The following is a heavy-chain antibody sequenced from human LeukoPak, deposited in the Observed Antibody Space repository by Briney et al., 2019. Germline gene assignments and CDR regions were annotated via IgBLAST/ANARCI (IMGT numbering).Heavy chain of an antibody. CDR1: GYTFTGYY. CDR2: INPNSGGT. CDR3: ARGSHVLRFLEWGRRGRYMDV. D-gene: IGHD3-3*01. Sequence: ASVKVSCKASGYTFTGYYMHWVRQAPGQGLEWMGWINPNSGGTNYAQKFQGRVTMTRDTSISTAYMELSRLRSDDTAVYYCARGSHVLRFLEWGRRGRYMDVWGKGTTVTISS. J-gene: IGHJ6*03. V-gene: IGHV1-2*02.